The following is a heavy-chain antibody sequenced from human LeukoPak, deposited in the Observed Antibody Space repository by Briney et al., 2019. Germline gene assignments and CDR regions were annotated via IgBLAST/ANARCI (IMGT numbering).Heavy chain of an antibody. V-gene: IGHV3-7*01. CDR3: AREGPGGFDI. CDR2: IKQDGSGK. J-gene: IGHJ3*02. D-gene: IGHD3-10*01. CDR1: GFTFSSYW. Sequence: GGSLRLSCAASGFTFSSYWMSWVRQAPGKGLEWVANIKQDGSGKYYVDSVKGRFTISRDNAKNSLYVQMNSLRVEDTAVYYCAREGPGGFDIWGQGTMVTVSS.